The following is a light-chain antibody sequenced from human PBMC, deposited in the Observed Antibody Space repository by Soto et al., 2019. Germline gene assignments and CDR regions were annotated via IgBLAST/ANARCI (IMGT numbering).Light chain of an antibody. CDR1: SSDVGNYNL. V-gene: IGLV2-23*02. CDR2: EVS. J-gene: IGLJ1*01. Sequence: QSALTQPASVSGSPGQSITISCTGTSSDVGNYNLVSWYQHHPGKDPKLMIYEVSKRPSGVSNRFSGSKSGDTASLTISGLQAEDEADYYCCSYAGSNYVFGTGTKVTVL. CDR3: CSYAGSNYV.